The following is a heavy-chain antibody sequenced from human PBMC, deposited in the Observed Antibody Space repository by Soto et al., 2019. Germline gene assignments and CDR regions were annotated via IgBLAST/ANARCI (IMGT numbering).Heavy chain of an antibody. D-gene: IGHD2-2*01. J-gene: IGHJ3*02. CDR2: IYYGRTT. V-gene: IGHV4-39*01. CDR1: GGSITTSGYY. Sequence: QVQLQESGPGLVKPSETLSLTCTVSGGSITTSGYYWGWIRQSPGGGLEWIGSIYYGRTTYYHPSLQSRVSISVDTSKNQVSLNLNSVTAADTAVYYCARHSDDACGARECGFHIWGQGTMVTVSS. CDR3: ARHSDDACGARECGFHI.